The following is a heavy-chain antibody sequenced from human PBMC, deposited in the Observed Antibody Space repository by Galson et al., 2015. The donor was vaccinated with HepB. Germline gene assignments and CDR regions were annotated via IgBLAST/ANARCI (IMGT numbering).Heavy chain of an antibody. CDR3: ARDAGYGDYVWFDP. D-gene: IGHD4-17*01. Sequence: SVKVSCKASGYTFTGYYMHWVRQAPGQGLEWMGWINPNSGGTNYAQKFQGWVTMTRDTSISTAYTELRRLRSDDTAVYYCARDAGYGDYVWFDPWGQGTLVTVSS. CDR1: GYTFTGYY. CDR2: INPNSGGT. J-gene: IGHJ5*02. V-gene: IGHV1-2*04.